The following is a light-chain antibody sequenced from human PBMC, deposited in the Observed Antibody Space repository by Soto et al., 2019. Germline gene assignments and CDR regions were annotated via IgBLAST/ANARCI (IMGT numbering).Light chain of an antibody. Sequence: QSALTQPASVSGSPGQSITISCTGTSSDVGNYNLVSWYQQHPGKAPKLMIYEGSKRPSGVSNRFSGSKSCNTASLTSSGLQAEDEADYYCCSYAGSSAPFVFGTGTKLTVL. V-gene: IGLV2-23*01. CDR2: EGS. J-gene: IGLJ1*01. CDR1: SSDVGNYNL. CDR3: CSYAGSSAPFV.